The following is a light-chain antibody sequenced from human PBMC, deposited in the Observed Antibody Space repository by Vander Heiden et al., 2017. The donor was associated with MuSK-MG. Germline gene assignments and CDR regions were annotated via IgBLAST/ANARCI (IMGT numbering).Light chain of an antibody. CDR1: QGISSY. J-gene: IGKJ4*01. CDR2: AAS. V-gene: IGKV1-8*01. Sequence: AIRMTRSPSSFSASTGDRVTITCRASQGISSYLAWYQQKPGKAPKLLIYAASTLQSGVPSRFSGSGSGTDFTLTISCLQSEDFATYYCQQDYSYPLTFGGGTKVEIK. CDR3: QQDYSYPLT.